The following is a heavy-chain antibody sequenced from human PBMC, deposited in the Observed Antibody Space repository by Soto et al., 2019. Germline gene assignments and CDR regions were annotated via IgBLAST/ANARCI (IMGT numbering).Heavy chain of an antibody. D-gene: IGHD6-13*01. CDR1: GGSISSSSYY. V-gene: IGHV4-39*01. Sequence: QLQLQESGPGLVKPSETLSLTCTVSGGSISSSSYYWGWIRQPPGKGLEWIGSIYYSGSTYYNPSLKSRVTISVDTSKNQFSLKLSSVTAADTAVYYCASFSPIAAAPLPDYWGQGTLVTVSS. CDR3: ASFSPIAAAPLPDY. J-gene: IGHJ4*02. CDR2: IYYSGST.